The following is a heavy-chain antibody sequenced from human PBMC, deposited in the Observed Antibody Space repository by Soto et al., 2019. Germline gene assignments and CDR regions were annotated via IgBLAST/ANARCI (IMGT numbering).Heavy chain of an antibody. CDR1: GFTFSSYG. Sequence: GGSLILSCAASGFTFSSYGMHWVRQAPGKGLEWVAVISYDGSNKYYADSVKGRFTISRDNSKNTLYLQMNSLRAEDTAVYYCAKVARGYSYGYPIDYWGQGTLVTGSS. CDR3: AKVARGYSYGYPIDY. V-gene: IGHV3-30*18. D-gene: IGHD5-18*01. CDR2: ISYDGSNK. J-gene: IGHJ4*02.